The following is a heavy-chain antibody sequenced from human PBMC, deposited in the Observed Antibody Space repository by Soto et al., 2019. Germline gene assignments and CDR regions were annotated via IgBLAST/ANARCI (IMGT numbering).Heavy chain of an antibody. CDR2: IWCGGGST. Sequence: GGSLRLSCVASGFTFSSYGMHWVRQAPGNGLEWVSVIWCGGGSTYYADSVKGRFTISRDNSKNTLYLQMNSLRAEDTAVYYCAKDRGALRISTRFVGDVWGQGTTVTVSS. J-gene: IGHJ6*02. CDR3: AKDRGALRISTRFVGDV. V-gene: IGHV3-NL1*01. CDR1: GFTFSSYG. D-gene: IGHD2-2*01.